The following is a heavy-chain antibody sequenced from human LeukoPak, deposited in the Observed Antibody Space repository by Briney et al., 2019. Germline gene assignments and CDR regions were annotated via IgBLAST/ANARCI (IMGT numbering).Heavy chain of an antibody. CDR1: GFTFSTDG. J-gene: IGHJ4*02. D-gene: IGHD5-12*01. Sequence: GGSLRLSCAASGFTFSTDGVNWVRQAPGKGLEWVSYISTGSGTIYYTDSVKGRFTISRDNAKNSLYLQMNRLRDEDTAVYYCAGDRGGYEFFDFRGEGTLVTVSS. CDR3: AGDRGGYEFFDF. V-gene: IGHV3-48*02. CDR2: ISTGSGTI.